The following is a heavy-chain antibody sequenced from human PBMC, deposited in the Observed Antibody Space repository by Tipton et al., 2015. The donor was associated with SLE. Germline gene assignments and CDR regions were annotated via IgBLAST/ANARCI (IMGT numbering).Heavy chain of an antibody. V-gene: IGHV4-34*01. CDR3: ARGRTYYDYDY. CDR2: INHSGST. CDR1: GGSFSGYY. J-gene: IGHJ4*02. Sequence: TLSLTCAVYGGSFSGYYWSWIRQPPGKGLEWIGEINHSGSTNYNPSLKSRVTISVDTSENQFSLKLSSVTAADTAVYYCARGRTYYDYDYWGQGTLVTVSS. D-gene: IGHD3-3*01.